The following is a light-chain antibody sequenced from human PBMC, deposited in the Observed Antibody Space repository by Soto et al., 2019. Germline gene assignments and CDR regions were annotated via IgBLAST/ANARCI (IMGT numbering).Light chain of an antibody. Sequence: DIQMTQSPSSLSASVGDRVIITCQASQDMSNYLNWFQQKPGKAPNLLIYEASTLEEGVPSRFSGSGSGTHFTLTISSLQPEDVATYFCQQFDEPNLTFGGGTKVEI. CDR3: QQFDEPNLT. V-gene: IGKV1-33*01. CDR2: EAS. J-gene: IGKJ4*01. CDR1: QDMSNY.